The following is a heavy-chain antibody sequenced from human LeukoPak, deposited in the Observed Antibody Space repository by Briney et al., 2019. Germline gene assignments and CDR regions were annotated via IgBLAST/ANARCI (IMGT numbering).Heavy chain of an antibody. CDR1: GFTFSSYA. CDR3: AKDRVGNSRGWYDY. CDR2: ISGSGGRT. Sequence: GGSLRLSCAASGFTFSSYAMSCVRQAPGKGLEWVSSISGSGGRTYYADSVKGRFTISRDNAKNSLYLQMNSLRADDTALYYCAKDRVGNSRGWYDYWGQGTLVTVSS. V-gene: IGHV3-23*01. D-gene: IGHD6-19*01. J-gene: IGHJ4*02.